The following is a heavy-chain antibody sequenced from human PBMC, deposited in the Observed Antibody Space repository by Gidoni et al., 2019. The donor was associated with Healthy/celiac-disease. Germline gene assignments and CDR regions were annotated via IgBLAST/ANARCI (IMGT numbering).Heavy chain of an antibody. D-gene: IGHD2-8*01. CDR1: GGTFSSYA. CDR2: IIPIFGTA. J-gene: IGHJ6*02. V-gene: IGHV1-69*06. Sequence: QVQLVQSGAEVKKPGSSVKVSCKASGGTFSSYAISWVRQAPGRGLEWMGGIIPIFGTANYAQKFQGRVTITADKSTSTAYMELSSLRSEDTAVYYCASRMVYCTNGVCPYYYYGMDVWGQGTTVTVSS. CDR3: ASRMVYCTNGVCPYYYYGMDV.